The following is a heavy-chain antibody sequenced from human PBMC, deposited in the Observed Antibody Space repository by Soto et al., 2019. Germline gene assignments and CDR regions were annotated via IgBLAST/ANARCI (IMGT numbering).Heavy chain of an antibody. D-gene: IGHD2-2*01. CDR3: ARDNDRYCSSTSCTFDY. V-gene: IGHV1-69*13. CDR2: IIPIFGTA. J-gene: IGHJ4*02. CDR1: GGTFSSYA. Sequence: SVKVSCKASGGTFSSYAISWVRQAPGQGLEWMGGIIPIFGTANYAQKFQGRVTITADESTSTAYMELSSLRSEDTAVYYCARDNDRYCSSTSCTFDYWGQGTLVTVSS.